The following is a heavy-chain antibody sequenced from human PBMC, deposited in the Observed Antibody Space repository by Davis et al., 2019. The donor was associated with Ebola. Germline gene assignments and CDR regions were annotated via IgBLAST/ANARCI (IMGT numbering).Heavy chain of an antibody. D-gene: IGHD5-18*01. V-gene: IGHV4-59*01. J-gene: IGHJ4*02. CDR1: GGSISSYY. CDR3: ARSPTGGYSYGFNY. CDR2: IYYSGST. Sequence: PSETLSLTCTVSGGSISSYYWSWIRQPPGKGLEWIGYIYYSGSTNCNPSLKSRVTISVDTSKNQFSLKLSSVTAADTAVYYCARSPTGGYSYGFNYWGQGTLVTVSS.